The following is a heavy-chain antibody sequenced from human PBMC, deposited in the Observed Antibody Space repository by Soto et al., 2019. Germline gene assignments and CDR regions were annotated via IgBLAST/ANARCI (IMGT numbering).Heavy chain of an antibody. Sequence: SETLSLTCAVYGGSFIGYYWSWILQPPGKGLEWIGEINHSGSTNYNPSLKSRVTISVDTSKNQFSLKLSSVTAADTAVYYCATSYNWILSADYWGQGTLVTVSS. V-gene: IGHV4-34*01. CDR1: GGSFIGYY. CDR2: INHSGST. CDR3: ATSYNWILSADY. J-gene: IGHJ4*02. D-gene: IGHD1-20*01.